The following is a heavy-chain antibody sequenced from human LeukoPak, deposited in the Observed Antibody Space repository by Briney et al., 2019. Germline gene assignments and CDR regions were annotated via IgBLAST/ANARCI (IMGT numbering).Heavy chain of an antibody. J-gene: IGHJ1*01. V-gene: IGHV3-15*01. CDR1: GFTFGNAW. CDR2: IKSKTDGGTT. D-gene: IGHD6-13*01. CDR3: TTVYSSSWDEYFQH. Sequence: GGCLRLSRAASGFTFGNAWMSWARQAPGRGREWVGRIKSKTDGGTTDYAAPVKGRFTISRDDSKNTLYLQMNSLKTEDTAVYYCTTVYSSSWDEYFQHWGQGTLVTVSS.